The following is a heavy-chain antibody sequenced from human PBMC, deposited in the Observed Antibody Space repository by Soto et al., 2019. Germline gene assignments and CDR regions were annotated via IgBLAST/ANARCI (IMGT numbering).Heavy chain of an antibody. V-gene: IGHV1-18*01. CDR1: GYTFTSYG. Sequence: ASVKVSCEACGYTFTSYGISWVRQAPGQGLEWMGWISAYNGNTNYAQKLQGRVTMTTDTSTSTAYMELRSLRSDDTAVYYCASYHYYDSSGYYSKVNDAFDIWGQGTMVTVSS. J-gene: IGHJ3*02. CDR2: ISAYNGNT. CDR3: ASYHYYDSSGYYSKVNDAFDI. D-gene: IGHD3-22*01.